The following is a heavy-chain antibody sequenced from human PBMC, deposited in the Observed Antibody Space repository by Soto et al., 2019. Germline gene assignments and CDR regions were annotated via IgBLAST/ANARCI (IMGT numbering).Heavy chain of an antibody. CDR2: ISSSSSYI. D-gene: IGHD2-2*01. CDR1: GFTFSSYS. Sequence: GGSLRLSCAASGFTFSSYSMNWVRQAPGKGLEWVSSISSSSSYIYYADSVKGRFTISRDNAKNSLYLQMNSLRAEDTAVYYCARSSVPAAMGYYYYYGMDVWGQGTTVTVSS. J-gene: IGHJ6*02. CDR3: ARSSVPAAMGYYYYYGMDV. V-gene: IGHV3-21*01.